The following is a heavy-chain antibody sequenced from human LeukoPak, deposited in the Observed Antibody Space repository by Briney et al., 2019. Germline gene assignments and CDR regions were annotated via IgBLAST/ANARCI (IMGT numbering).Heavy chain of an antibody. CDR3: TTEPPLEWLLYDY. Sequence: GGSLRLSCAASGFTFSSHAMTWVRQAPGKGLEWVGRIKSKTDGGTTDYAAPVKGRFTISRDDSKNTLYLQMNSLKTEDTAVYYCTTEPPLEWLLYDYWGQGTLVTVSS. CDR1: GFTFSSHA. CDR2: IKSKTDGGTT. J-gene: IGHJ4*02. D-gene: IGHD3-3*01. V-gene: IGHV3-15*01.